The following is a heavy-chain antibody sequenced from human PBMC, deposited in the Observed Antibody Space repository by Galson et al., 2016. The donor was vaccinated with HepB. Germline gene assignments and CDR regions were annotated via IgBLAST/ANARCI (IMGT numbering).Heavy chain of an antibody. CDR3: AKDLMPFAILGVVTYYFDS. J-gene: IGHJ4*02. D-gene: IGHD3-3*01. Sequence: SLRLSCAASGFTFKNYAMSWVRQAPGKGLEWVSAVSGSGHTTYYTGSVKGRFTISRDNSKNTLFLHMDSLRAEDTAVYYCAKDLMPFAILGVVTYYFDSWGLGTLVTVSS. CDR1: GFTFKNYA. CDR2: VSGSGHTT. V-gene: IGHV3-23*01.